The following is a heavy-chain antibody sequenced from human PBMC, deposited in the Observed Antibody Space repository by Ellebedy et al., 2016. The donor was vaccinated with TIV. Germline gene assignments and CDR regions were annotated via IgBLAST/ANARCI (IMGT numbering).Heavy chain of an antibody. CDR1: GFSVSIND. V-gene: IGHV3-66*01. Sequence: LSLTXXTSGFSVSINDMTWVRQAPGKGLEWVSVISSGGSTYYADSVKGRFTISRDNSKNILNLQVNSLRVEDTAVYYCARAGRTELWSLDVWGRGTTVTVSS. D-gene: IGHD5-18*01. CDR3: ARAGRTELWSLDV. CDR2: ISSGGST. J-gene: IGHJ6*02.